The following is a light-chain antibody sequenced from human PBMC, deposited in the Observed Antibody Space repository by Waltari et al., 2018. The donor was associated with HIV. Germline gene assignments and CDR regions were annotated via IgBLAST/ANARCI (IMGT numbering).Light chain of an antibody. J-gene: IGLJ1*01. CDR1: SRAAGSYNL. CDR3: CSYAGSSTFVV. CDR2: EVS. V-gene: IGLV2-23*02. Sequence: QSALTQPASVSGSPGPSITISCTGTSRAAGSYNLVSWYQQHPGKAPKLMIYEVSKRPSGVSNRFSGSKSGNTASLTISGLQAEDEADYYCCSYAGSSTFVVFGTGTKVTVL.